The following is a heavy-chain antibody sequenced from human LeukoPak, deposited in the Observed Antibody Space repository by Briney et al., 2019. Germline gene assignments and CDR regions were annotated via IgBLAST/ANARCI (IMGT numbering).Heavy chain of an antibody. CDR3: AKDATDSVGYEYYFDY. Sequence: PGGSLRLSCAASGFTFGSYGMHWVRQAPGKGPEWVAVISFDGNKKYYADSVKGRFTISRDNSKKMLYLQMNSLRPEDTAVYYCAKDATDSVGYEYYFDYWGQGTLVTVSS. CDR2: ISFDGNKK. D-gene: IGHD3-22*01. V-gene: IGHV3-30*18. CDR1: GFTFGSYG. J-gene: IGHJ4*02.